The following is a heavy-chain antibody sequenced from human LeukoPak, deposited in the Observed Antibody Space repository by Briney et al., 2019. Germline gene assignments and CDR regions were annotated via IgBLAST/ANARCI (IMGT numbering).Heavy chain of an antibody. J-gene: IGHJ6*03. CDR1: GFTFSSYA. Sequence: GGSLRLSCAASGFTFSSYAMHWVRQAPGKGLEWVAVISYDGSNKYYADSVKGRFTISRDNSKNTLYLQMNSLRAEDTAVYYCARAKTYSSSWYYMDVWGKGTTVTVSS. D-gene: IGHD6-13*01. V-gene: IGHV3-30*04. CDR3: ARAKTYSSSWYYMDV. CDR2: ISYDGSNK.